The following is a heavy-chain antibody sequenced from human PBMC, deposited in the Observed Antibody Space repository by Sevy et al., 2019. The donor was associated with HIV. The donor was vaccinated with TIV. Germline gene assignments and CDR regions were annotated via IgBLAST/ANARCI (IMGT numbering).Heavy chain of an antibody. CDR2: IYSGGST. J-gene: IGHJ3*02. V-gene: IGHV3-53*01. CDR1: GFTVSSNY. D-gene: IGHD3-22*01. CDR3: VSGITMIVATDAFDI. Sequence: GGSLRLSCAASGFTVSSNYMSWVRQAPGKGLEWVSVIYSGGSTYYADSVKGRFTISRDNSKNTLYLQMNSLRAEDTAVYYCVSGITMIVATDAFDIWGQGTMVTVSS.